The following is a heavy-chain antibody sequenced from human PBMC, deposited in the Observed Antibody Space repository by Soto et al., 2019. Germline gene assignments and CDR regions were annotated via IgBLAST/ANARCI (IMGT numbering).Heavy chain of an antibody. Sequence: EVQLLESGGGLVQPGGSLRLSCAASGFTFSSYAMSWVRQAPGKGLEWVSAITGSGGSTYYADSVKGRFTISRDNSNKTMYLQINSLRAEDTAVYYCAKGRIKIFGVVTTALDIWGQGTMVTVSS. CDR1: GFTFSSYA. D-gene: IGHD3-3*01. CDR3: AKGRIKIFGVVTTALDI. CDR2: ITGSGGST. V-gene: IGHV3-23*01. J-gene: IGHJ3*02.